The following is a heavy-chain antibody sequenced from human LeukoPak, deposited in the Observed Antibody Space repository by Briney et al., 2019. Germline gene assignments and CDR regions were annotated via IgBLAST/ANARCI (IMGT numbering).Heavy chain of an antibody. D-gene: IGHD1-26*01. CDR3: AKDDVTSGSLYYFDY. CDR2: ISGSGGST. V-gene: IGHV3-23*01. J-gene: IGHJ4*02. CDR1: GFTVSSNY. Sequence: PGGSLRLSCAASGFTVSSNYMSWVRQAPGKGLEWVSVISGSGGSTYYADSVKGRFTISRDNSKNTLYLQMNSLRVEDTAVYYCAKDDVTSGSLYYFDYWGQGTLVTVSS.